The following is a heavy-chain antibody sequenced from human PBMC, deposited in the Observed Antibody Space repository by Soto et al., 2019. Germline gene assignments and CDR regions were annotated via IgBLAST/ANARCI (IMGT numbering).Heavy chain of an antibody. J-gene: IGHJ4*02. Sequence: EVQLVESGGGLVKPGGSLRLSCAASGFTFSSYSMNWVRQAPGKGLEWVSSISSSSSYIYYADSVKGRFTISRDNAKNSLYLQMNSLRAEDTAVYYCARDIGGGFRTGTTDDYWGQGTLVTVSS. CDR2: ISSSSSYI. CDR3: ARDIGGGFRTGTTDDY. D-gene: IGHD1-1*01. V-gene: IGHV3-21*01. CDR1: GFTFSSYS.